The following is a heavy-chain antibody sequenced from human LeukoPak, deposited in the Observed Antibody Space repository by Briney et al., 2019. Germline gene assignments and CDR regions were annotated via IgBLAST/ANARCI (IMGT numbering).Heavy chain of an antibody. CDR2: INHSGST. V-gene: IGHV4-34*01. Sequence: SETLSLTCAVYGGSLSGYYWSWIRQPPGKGLEWIGEINHSGSTNYNPSLKSRVTISVDTSKNQFSLKLSSVTAADTAVYYCARGDYGSGSHWGQGTLVTVSS. D-gene: IGHD3-10*01. J-gene: IGHJ4*02. CDR1: GGSLSGYY. CDR3: ARGDYGSGSH.